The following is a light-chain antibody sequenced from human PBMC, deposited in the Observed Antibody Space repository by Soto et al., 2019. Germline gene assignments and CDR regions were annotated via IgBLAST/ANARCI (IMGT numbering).Light chain of an antibody. Sequence: DIQMTQSPSSLSASVGDGVTITCRASQSISSHLNWYQQKPGKAPKLLIYAASSLQSGVPSRFSGSGSGTDFTLTIISLQPEDFATYYCQQSYSTPRTFGQVTKLEIK. CDR3: QQSYSTPRT. CDR2: AAS. CDR1: QSISSH. V-gene: IGKV1-39*01. J-gene: IGKJ2*02.